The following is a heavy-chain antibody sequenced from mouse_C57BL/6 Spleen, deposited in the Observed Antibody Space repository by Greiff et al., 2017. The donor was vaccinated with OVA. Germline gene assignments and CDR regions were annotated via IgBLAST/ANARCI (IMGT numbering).Heavy chain of an antibody. CDR1: GFTFSDYY. CDR2: INYDGSST. Sequence: DVHLVESEGGLVQPGSSMKLSCTASGFTFSDYYMAWVRQVPEKGLEWVANINYDGSSTYYLDSLKSRFIISRDNAKNILYLQMSSLKSEDTATYYCARGVYYDPYYYAMDYWGQGTSVTVSS. J-gene: IGHJ4*01. V-gene: IGHV5-16*01. D-gene: IGHD2-4*01. CDR3: ARGVYYDPYYYAMDY.